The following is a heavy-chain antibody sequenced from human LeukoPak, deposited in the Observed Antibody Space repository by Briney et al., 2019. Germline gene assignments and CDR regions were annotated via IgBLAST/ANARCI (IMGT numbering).Heavy chain of an antibody. CDR2: ISGSGGST. D-gene: IGHD2-2*01. V-gene: IGHV3-23*01. CDR3: AKQAFCSSTSWPLDY. J-gene: IGHJ4*02. Sequence: GGSLRLSCAASGFTFSSYAMSWVRQAPGKGLEWVSAISGSGGSTYYADSVKGRFTISRDNSKNTLYLQMNSLRAEDTALYYCAKQAFCSSTSWPLDYWGQGTLVTVSS. CDR1: GFTFSSYA.